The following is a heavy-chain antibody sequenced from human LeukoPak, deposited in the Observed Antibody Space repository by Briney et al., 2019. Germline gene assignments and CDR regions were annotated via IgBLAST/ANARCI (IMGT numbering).Heavy chain of an antibody. CDR1: GFTFSSYD. CDR3: ARKYTDWLGY. J-gene: IGHJ4*02. Sequence: PGGSLRLSCAASGFTFSSYDMNWVRQAPGKGLEWVSYISSSGSTIYYADSVKGRFTISRDNAKNSLYLQMNSLRAEDTAVYYCARKYTDWLGYWGQGTLVTVSS. V-gene: IGHV3-48*03. D-gene: IGHD3-9*01. CDR2: ISSSGSTI.